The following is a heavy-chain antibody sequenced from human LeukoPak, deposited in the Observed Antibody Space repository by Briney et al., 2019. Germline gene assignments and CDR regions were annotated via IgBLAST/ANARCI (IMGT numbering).Heavy chain of an antibody. V-gene: IGHV4-4*07. CDR2: IYTSGST. CDR1: GGSISSYY. CDR3: ARDLVITMVRGVIRGGPNWFDP. J-gene: IGHJ5*02. Sequence: SETLSLTCTVSGGSISSYYWSWIRQPAGKGLEWIGRIYTSGSTNYNPSLKSRVTMSVDTSKNQFSLKLSSVTAADTAVYYCARDLVITMVRGVIRGGPNWFDPWGQGTLVTVSS. D-gene: IGHD3-10*01.